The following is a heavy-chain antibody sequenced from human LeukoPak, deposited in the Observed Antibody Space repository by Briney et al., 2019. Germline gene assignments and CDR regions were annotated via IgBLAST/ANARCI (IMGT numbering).Heavy chain of an antibody. D-gene: IGHD4-23*01. V-gene: IGHV4-4*07. CDR1: GGSISSYY. CDR2: IYTSGST. Sequence: SETLSLTCTVSGGSISSYYWSWIRQPAGKGLEWIGRIYTSGSTNYNPSLKSRVTMSVDTSKNQFSLKLSSVTAADTAVYYCARDRDNYGGNRGWFDPWGQGTLVTVSS. J-gene: IGHJ5*02. CDR3: ARDRDNYGGNRGWFDP.